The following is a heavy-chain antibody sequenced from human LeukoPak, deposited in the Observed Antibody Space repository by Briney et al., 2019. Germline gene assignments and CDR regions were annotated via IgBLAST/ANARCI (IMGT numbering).Heavy chain of an antibody. CDR2: INPDGSSK. V-gene: IGHV3-74*01. Sequence: GGSLTPSCAAAGSSFSIYWMHWVRQAPGKGLLWVSRINPDGSSKTYADSVEGRVTSSRDNAKNTVYLQMNSLRAEDTAIYYGVTFWGSMESEWLRDGMDVWGLGTTVTVSS. CDR1: GSSFSIYW. D-gene: IGHD3-16*01. CDR3: VTFWGSMESEWLRDGMDV. J-gene: IGHJ6*02.